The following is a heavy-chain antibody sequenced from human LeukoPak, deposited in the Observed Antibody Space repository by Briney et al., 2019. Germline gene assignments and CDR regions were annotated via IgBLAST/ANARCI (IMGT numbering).Heavy chain of an antibody. D-gene: IGHD5-24*01. CDR1: GFTFSSYA. CDR3: ARDLGEMATIFYAFDI. V-gene: IGHV3-30-3*01. Sequence: PGRSLRLSCAASGFTFSSYAMHWVRQAPGKGLEWVAVISYDGSNKYYADSVEGRFTISRDNSKNTLYLQMNSLRAEDTAVYYCARDLGEMATIFYAFDIWGQGTMVTVSS. J-gene: IGHJ3*02. CDR2: ISYDGSNK.